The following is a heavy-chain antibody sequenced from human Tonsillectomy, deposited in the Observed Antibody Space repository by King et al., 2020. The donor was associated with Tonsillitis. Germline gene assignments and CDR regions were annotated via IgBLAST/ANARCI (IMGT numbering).Heavy chain of an antibody. Sequence: VQLQQWGAGLLKPSETLSLTCAVYGGSFSGYYWSWIRQPPGKGLEWIGEINHSGSTNYNPSLKSRVTISVDTSKNQFSLKLSSVTAADTAVYYCSRRYNWNTRGENYFDYWAQGTLVTVSS. J-gene: IGHJ4*02. CDR2: INHSGST. CDR3: SRRYNWNTRGENYFDY. V-gene: IGHV4-34*01. CDR1: GGSFSGYY. D-gene: IGHD1-1*01.